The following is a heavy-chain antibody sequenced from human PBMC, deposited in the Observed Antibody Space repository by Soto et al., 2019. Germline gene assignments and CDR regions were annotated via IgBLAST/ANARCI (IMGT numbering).Heavy chain of an antibody. CDR3: ARVMSPWVLMVYASHFDY. CDR1: GYTFTSYD. J-gene: IGHJ4*02. CDR2: MNPNSGNT. V-gene: IGHV1-8*01. D-gene: IGHD2-8*01. Sequence: QVQLVQSGAEVKKPGASVKVSCKASGYTFTSYDINWVRQATGQGLEWMGWMNPNSGNTGYAQKFQGRVTMTRNTSISTAYMELSSLRSEDTAVYYCARVMSPWVLMVYASHFDYWGQGTLVTVSS.